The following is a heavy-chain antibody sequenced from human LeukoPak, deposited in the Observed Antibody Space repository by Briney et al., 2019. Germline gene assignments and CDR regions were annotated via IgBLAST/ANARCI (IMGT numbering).Heavy chain of an antibody. Sequence: SVKVSCKASGGTFSSYAISWVRQAPGQGLEWMGGIIPIFGTANYAQKFQGRVTITADESTSTAYMELSSLRSEDTAVYYCARPRRRVGLYCSGGSCYQEGSFDYWGQGTLVTVSS. D-gene: IGHD2-15*01. V-gene: IGHV1-69*01. CDR2: IIPIFGTA. CDR1: GGTFSSYA. J-gene: IGHJ4*02. CDR3: ARPRRRVGLYCSGGSCYQEGSFDY.